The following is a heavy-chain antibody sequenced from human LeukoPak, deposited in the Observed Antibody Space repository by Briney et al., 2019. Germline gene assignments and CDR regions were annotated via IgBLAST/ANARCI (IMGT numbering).Heavy chain of an antibody. CDR2: MNPNSGNT. CDR1: GYTFTSYD. J-gene: IGHJ5*02. CDR3: ARGYCSSTSCRGGWFDP. V-gene: IGHV1-8*01. D-gene: IGHD2-2*01. Sequence: GASVKVSCKASGYTFTSYDINWVRQATGQALEWMGWMNPNSGNTGYAQKVQGRVTITRNTSISTAYMELSSLRSEDTAVYYCARGYCSSTSCRGGWFDPWGQGTLVTVSS.